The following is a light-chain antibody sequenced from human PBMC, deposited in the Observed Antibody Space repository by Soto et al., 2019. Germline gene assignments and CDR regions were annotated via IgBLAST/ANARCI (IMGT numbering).Light chain of an antibody. CDR1: QSVSDY. V-gene: IGKV3-11*01. CDR2: DAS. CDR3: QQRSDWPS. Sequence: EIVLTQSPATLSLSPGERATLSCRASQSVSDYLAWYQQKLGQAPRLLIYDASNRATGIPARFSGSGSGTDFTLTISSLEPEDFAVYYCQQRSDWPSFGQGTKLEIK. J-gene: IGKJ2*01.